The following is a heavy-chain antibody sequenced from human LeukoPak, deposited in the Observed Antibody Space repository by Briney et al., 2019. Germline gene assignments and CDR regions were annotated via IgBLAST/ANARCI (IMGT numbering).Heavy chain of an antibody. CDR2: INPNSGGT. Sequence: ASVKVSCEASGYTFTGYYMHWVRQAPGQGLEWMGWINPNSGGTNYAQKFQGWVTMTRDTSISTAYMELSRLRSDDTAVYYCARGPFVGSSWYFDYWGQGTLVTVSS. D-gene: IGHD6-13*01. V-gene: IGHV1-2*04. J-gene: IGHJ4*02. CDR1: GYTFTGYY. CDR3: ARGPFVGSSWYFDY.